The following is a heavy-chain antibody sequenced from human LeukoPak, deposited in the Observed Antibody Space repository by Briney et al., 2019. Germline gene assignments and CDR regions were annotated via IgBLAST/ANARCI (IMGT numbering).Heavy chain of an antibody. CDR3: ARGGGSSWYPNFDY. V-gene: IGHV3-64*01. D-gene: IGHD6-13*01. Sequence: GGSLRLSCAASGFTFSSYAMHWVRQAPGKGLEYVSAISSNGGSTYYANSVKGRFTISRDNSKNMLYLQMGSLRAEDMAVYYCARGGGSSWYPNFDYWGQGTLVTVSS. CDR2: ISSNGGST. CDR1: GFTFSSYA. J-gene: IGHJ4*02.